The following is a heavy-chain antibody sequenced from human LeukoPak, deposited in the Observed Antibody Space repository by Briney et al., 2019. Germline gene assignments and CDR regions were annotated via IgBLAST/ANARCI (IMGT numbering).Heavy chain of an antibody. Sequence: PGGSLRLSCAASGFTFGSYSMNWVRQAPGKGREWHSYISISIIAIFAADTVKGRLSLSRDAAKNSLYLQMNSLGAQDTAVYYCASGPQATGDSCYCNFDWWGQGTLVTVSS. J-gene: IGHJ4*02. CDR2: ISISIIAI. V-gene: IGHV3-48*01. CDR1: GFTFGSYS. D-gene: IGHD2-15*01. CDR3: ASGPQATGDSCYCNFDW.